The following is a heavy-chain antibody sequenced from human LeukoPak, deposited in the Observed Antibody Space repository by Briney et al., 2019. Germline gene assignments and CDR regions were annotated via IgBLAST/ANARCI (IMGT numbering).Heavy chain of an antibody. CDR2: ISAYNGNT. CDR1: GYTFTSYG. Sequence: ASVKVSCKASGYTFTSYGISWVGQAPGQGLEWMGWISAYNGNTNYAQKLQGRVTMTTDTSTSTAYMELRSLRSDDTAVYYCARAELRFLEWPLDYWGQGTLVTVSS. D-gene: IGHD3-3*01. V-gene: IGHV1-18*01. CDR3: ARAELRFLEWPLDY. J-gene: IGHJ4*02.